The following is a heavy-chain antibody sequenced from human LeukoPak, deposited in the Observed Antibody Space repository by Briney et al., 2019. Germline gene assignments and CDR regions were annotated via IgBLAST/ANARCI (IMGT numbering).Heavy chain of an antibody. CDR3: ASFKVRYGDYVLWYFDY. Sequence: SETLSLTCTVSGGSISSYYWSWIRQPPGKGLEWIGYIYYSGSTNYNPSLKSRVTISVDKSKNQFSLKLSSVTAADTAVYYCASFKVRYGDYVLWYFDYWGQGTLVTVSS. CDR2: IYYSGST. D-gene: IGHD4-17*01. V-gene: IGHV4-59*12. J-gene: IGHJ4*02. CDR1: GGSISSYY.